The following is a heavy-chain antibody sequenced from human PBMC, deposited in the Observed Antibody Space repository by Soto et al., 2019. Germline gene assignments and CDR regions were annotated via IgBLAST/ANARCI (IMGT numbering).Heavy chain of an antibody. V-gene: IGHV3-7*01. Sequence: GGSLRLSCAASGFTFSSYWMSWVRQAPGKGLEWVANIKKDGSETYYVDSVKGRFTISRDNAKNSLYLQMNSLRVEDTAVYYCARFFDFWSGYPSFDSWGQGTLVTVSS. J-gene: IGHJ4*02. CDR3: ARFFDFWSGYPSFDS. CDR1: GFTFSSYW. D-gene: IGHD3-3*01. CDR2: IKKDGSET.